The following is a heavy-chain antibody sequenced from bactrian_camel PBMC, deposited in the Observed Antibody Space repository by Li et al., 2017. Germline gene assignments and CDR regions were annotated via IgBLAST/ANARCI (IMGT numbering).Heavy chain of an antibody. Sequence: QVQLVESGGGSVQAGGSLRLSCTASEYGRNCMGWFRQAPGKEREGVAVIRSDDSAAYADFVKGRFTISRDDNQRTIYLQMNSLEPEDTAIYYCAADLRWCRSGYFDPHGRVGYWGQGTQVT. D-gene: IGHD2*01. J-gene: IGHJ6*01. CDR3: AADLRWCRSGYFDPHGRVGY. CDR1: EYGRNC. CDR2: IRSDDSA. V-gene: IGHV3S53*01.